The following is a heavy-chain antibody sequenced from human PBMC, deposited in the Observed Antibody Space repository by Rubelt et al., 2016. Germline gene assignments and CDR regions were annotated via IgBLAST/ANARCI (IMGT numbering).Heavy chain of an antibody. V-gene: IGHV3-23*04. CDR3: ARDRNKYFDL. Sequence: GQLVESGGGLVQPGGSLRLSCAASGFTFSSYAMSWVRQGPGKGLEWVSAISGSDGNTYYADSVKGRFGISRDNSKNTLYLQMNSLRAEDTAVYSCARDRNKYFDLWGRGTLITVSS. CDR2: ISGSDGNT. D-gene: IGHD1/OR15-1a*01. J-gene: IGHJ2*01. CDR1: GFTFSSYA.